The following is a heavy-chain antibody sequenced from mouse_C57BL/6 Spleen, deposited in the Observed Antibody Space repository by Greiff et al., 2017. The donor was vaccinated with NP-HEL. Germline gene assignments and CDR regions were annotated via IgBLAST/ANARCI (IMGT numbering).Heavy chain of an antibody. Sequence: VQLQQPGAELVKPGASVKMSCKASGYTFTSYWITWVKQRPGQGLEWIGDIYPGSGSTNYNEKFKSKATLTVDKSSSTAYMQLSSLTSEDSAVYYCASYITTAPDYWGQGTTLTVSS. D-gene: IGHD1-2*01. CDR3: ASYITTAPDY. CDR2: IYPGSGST. V-gene: IGHV1-55*01. CDR1: GYTFTSYW. J-gene: IGHJ2*01.